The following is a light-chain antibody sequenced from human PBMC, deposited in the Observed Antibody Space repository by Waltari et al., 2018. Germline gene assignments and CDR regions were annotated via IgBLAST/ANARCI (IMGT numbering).Light chain of an antibody. CDR2: TSS. V-gene: IGKV1-39*01. CDR1: QNVTKY. J-gene: IGKJ3*01. CDR3: QQSATTPVT. Sequence: DTQMTQSPSSLPASVGDRVTITCRAGQNVTKYLNWYQQKPGQAPKLLIHTSSILLEGVPSRFTGSGSGKHFTLIINSLQPEDFATYYCQQSATTPVTFGPGTSVDL.